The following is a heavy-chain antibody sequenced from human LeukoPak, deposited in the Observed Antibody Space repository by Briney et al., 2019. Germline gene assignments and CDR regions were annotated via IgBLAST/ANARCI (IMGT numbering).Heavy chain of an antibody. CDR1: GGSISSSSYY. V-gene: IGHV4-39*01. Sequence: PSETLSLTCTVSGGSISSSSYYWGWIRQPPGKGLKWIGSIYYSGSTYYNPSLKSRVTISVDTSKNQFSLKLSSVTAADTAVYYCASEVSAAGGSWFDPWGQGTLVTVSS. CDR2: IYYSGST. D-gene: IGHD6-13*01. CDR3: ASEVSAAGGSWFDP. J-gene: IGHJ5*02.